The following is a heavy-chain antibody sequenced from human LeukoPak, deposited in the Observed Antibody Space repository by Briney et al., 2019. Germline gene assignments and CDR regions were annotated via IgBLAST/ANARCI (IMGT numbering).Heavy chain of an antibody. CDR2: IIPIFGTA. CDR1: GGTFSRYA. V-gene: IGHV1-69*05. Sequence: ASVKVSCKASGGTFSRYAISWVRQAPGQGLEWMGGIIPIFGTANYAHKFQGRVTITTDESTSTAYMELSSLRSEDTAVYYCARDLGYSYGSYFYMDVWGQGTSVTVSS. D-gene: IGHD5-18*01. J-gene: IGHJ6*03. CDR3: ARDLGYSYGSYFYMDV.